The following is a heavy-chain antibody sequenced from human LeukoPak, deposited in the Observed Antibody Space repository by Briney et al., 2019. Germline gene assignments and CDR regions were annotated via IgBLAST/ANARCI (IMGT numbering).Heavy chain of an antibody. CDR2: ISAYNGNT. D-gene: IGHD1-20*01. CDR3: ARLGYGGNWNDY. J-gene: IGHJ4*02. Sequence: ASVKASCKASGYPFTSYGINWVRQAPGQGLEWMGWISAYNGNTDYAQKLQGRVTMTTDTSTSTAYMELGNLRSDDTAVYYCARLGYGGNWNDYWGQGTLVTVSS. CDR1: GYPFTSYG. V-gene: IGHV1-18*01.